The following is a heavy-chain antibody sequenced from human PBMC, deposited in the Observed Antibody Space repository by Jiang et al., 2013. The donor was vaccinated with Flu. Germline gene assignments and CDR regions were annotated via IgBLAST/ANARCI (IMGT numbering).Heavy chain of an antibody. CDR2: INPNSGGT. D-gene: IGHD4-17*01. Sequence: VKVSCKASGYTFTGYYMHWVRQAPGQGLEWMGWINPNSGGTNYAQKFQGWVTMTRDTSISTAYMELSRLRSDDTAVYYCARGASVTLAYFDYWGQGTLVTVSS. CDR3: ARGASVTLAYFDY. J-gene: IGHJ4*02. V-gene: IGHV1-2*04. CDR1: GYTFTGYY.